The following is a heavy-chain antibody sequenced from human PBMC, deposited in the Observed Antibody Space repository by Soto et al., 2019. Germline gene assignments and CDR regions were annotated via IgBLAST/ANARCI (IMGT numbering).Heavy chain of an antibody. Sequence: QVQLVESGGGVVQPGRSLRLSCAASGFTFSSYGMHWVRQAPGKGLEWVAVISYDGSNKYYADSVKGRFTISRDNSKNTLYLQMNSLRAEDTAVYYCAKDLGQVVVAANDYWGQGTLVTVSS. V-gene: IGHV3-30*18. CDR2: ISYDGSNK. D-gene: IGHD2-15*01. CDR1: GFTFSSYG. CDR3: AKDLGQVVVAANDY. J-gene: IGHJ4*02.